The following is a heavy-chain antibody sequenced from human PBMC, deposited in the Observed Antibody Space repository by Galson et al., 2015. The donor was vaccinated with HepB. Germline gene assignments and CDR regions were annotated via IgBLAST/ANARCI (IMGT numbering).Heavy chain of an antibody. CDR3: ATDASGWLDP. CDR1: EGTFTSYA. CDR2: TIPVFGIT. Sequence: SVKVSCKASEGTFTSYAISWVRQAPGQGLEWLGGTIPVFGITNYTQKFQGRVTITADESTSNAYMELSSLTSEDTAVYYCATDASGWLDPWGQGTLVTVSS. V-gene: IGHV1-69*13. J-gene: IGHJ5*02. D-gene: IGHD2-8*02.